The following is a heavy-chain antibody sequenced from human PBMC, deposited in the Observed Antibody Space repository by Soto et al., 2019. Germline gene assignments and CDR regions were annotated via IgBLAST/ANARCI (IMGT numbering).Heavy chain of an antibody. CDR3: ARDRPGATVTYRFDY. CDR1: VFTFSSYA. CDR2: ISYDGSNK. J-gene: IGHJ4*02. Sequence: QVQLVESGGGVVQPGRSLRLSCAASVFTFSSYAMHWVRQAPGKGLEWVAVISYDGSNKYYADSVKGRFTISRDNSKNTLYLQMNSLRAEDTAVYYCARDRPGATVTYRFDYWGQGTLVTVSS. D-gene: IGHD4-17*01. V-gene: IGHV3-30-3*01.